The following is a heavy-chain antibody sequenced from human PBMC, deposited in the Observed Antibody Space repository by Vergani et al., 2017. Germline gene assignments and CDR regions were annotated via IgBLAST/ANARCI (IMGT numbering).Heavy chain of an antibody. J-gene: IGHJ4*02. D-gene: IGHD6-19*01. V-gene: IGHV3-21*01. Sequence: EVQLVESGGGLVKPGGSLRLSCAASGFTFSSYSMNWVRQAPGKGLEWVSSISSSSSYIYYADSVKGRFTISRDNAKNSLYLQMNSLRAEDTAVYYCARAGKDSSGWXFHYWGQGTLVTVSS. CDR1: GFTFSSYS. CDR2: ISSSSSYI. CDR3: ARAGKDSSGWXFHY.